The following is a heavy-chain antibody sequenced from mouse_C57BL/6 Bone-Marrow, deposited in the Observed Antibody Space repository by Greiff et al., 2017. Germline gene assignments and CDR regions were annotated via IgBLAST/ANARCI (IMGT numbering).Heavy chain of an antibody. D-gene: IGHD1-1*01. V-gene: IGHV1-78*01. Sequence: QVQLKESDAELVKPGASVKISCKVSGYTFTDHTIHWMKQRPEQGLEWIGYIYPRDGSTKYNEKFKGKATLTADNSSRPAYMQLNSLTSEDSAVYFCARSPNYFGSSYFDYWGQDTTLTVSS. CDR2: IYPRDGST. CDR1: GYTFTDHT. J-gene: IGHJ2*01. CDR3: ARSPNYFGSSYFDY.